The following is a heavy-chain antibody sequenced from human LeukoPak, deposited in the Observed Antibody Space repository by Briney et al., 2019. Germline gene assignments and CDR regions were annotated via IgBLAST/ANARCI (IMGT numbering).Heavy chain of an antibody. CDR3: ARSSGEQPPFDP. CDR1: GFTVSSNY. D-gene: IGHD1-26*01. CDR2: IYSGGST. Sequence: GGSLRLSCAASGFTVSSNYMSWVRQAPGKGLEWVSVIYSGGSTYYADSVKGRFTISRDNSKNTLYLQMNSLRAEDTAVCYCARSSGEQPPFDPWGQGTLVTVSS. J-gene: IGHJ5*02. V-gene: IGHV3-66*01.